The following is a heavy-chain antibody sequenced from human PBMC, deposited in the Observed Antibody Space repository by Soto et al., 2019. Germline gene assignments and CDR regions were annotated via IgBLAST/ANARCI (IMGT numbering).Heavy chain of an antibody. CDR3: ARDYMNYDFWSGYYTFDYFDY. Sequence: GWSLRLSCAASGFTFSSYWMSWVRQAPGKGLEWVANIKQDGSEKYYVDSVKGRFTISRDNAKNSLYLQMNSLRAEDTAVYYCARDYMNYDFWSGYYTFDYFDYWGQGTLVTVSS. D-gene: IGHD3-3*01. J-gene: IGHJ4*02. CDR1: GFTFSSYW. V-gene: IGHV3-7*01. CDR2: IKQDGSEK.